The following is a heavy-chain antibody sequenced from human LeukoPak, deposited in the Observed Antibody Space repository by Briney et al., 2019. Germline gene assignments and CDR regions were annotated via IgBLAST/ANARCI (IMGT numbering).Heavy chain of an antibody. CDR1: GGSISSSSYY. D-gene: IGHD2-21*02. V-gene: IGHV4-61*05. CDR2: IYYSGST. Sequence: PSETLSLTCTVSGGSISSSSYYWGWIRQPPGKGLEWIGYIYYSGSTNYNPSLKSRVTISVDTSKNQFSLKLSSVTAADTAVYYCARHGGYCGGDCYVDYWGQGTLVTVSS. CDR3: ARHGGYCGGDCYVDY. J-gene: IGHJ4*02.